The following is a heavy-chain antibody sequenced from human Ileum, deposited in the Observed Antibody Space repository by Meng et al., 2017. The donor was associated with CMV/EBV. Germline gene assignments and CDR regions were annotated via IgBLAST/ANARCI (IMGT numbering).Heavy chain of an antibody. V-gene: IGHV7-4-1*02. CDR1: GYTFFDYG. Sequence: QGQQEQSGSELKEPVAPVMVFCKTSGYTFFDYGINWVRQAPGQRLEWMGWINVYSGNPTYAQDFTGRFVFSLDTSVSTAYLQINSLRAEDTAVYYCTRGAGEHTAKFDYWGQGTLVTVSS. D-gene: IGHD5-18*01. CDR3: TRGAGEHTAKFDY. J-gene: IGHJ4*02. CDR2: INVYSGNP.